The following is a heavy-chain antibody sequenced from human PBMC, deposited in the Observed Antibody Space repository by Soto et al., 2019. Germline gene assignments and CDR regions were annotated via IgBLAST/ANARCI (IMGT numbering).Heavy chain of an antibody. J-gene: IGHJ5*02. V-gene: IGHV3-23*01. CDR1: GFTFSSYA. CDR2: ISGSGGST. CDR3: AKARVLGWLLGGSWFDP. D-gene: IGHD3-3*01. Sequence: EVQLLESGGGLVQPGGSLRLSCAASGFTFSSYAMSWVRQAPGKGLEWVSAISGSGGSTYYADSVKGRFTISRDNSKNTLYMAMNSLRADNTALYYCAKARVLGWLLGGSWFDPWCQEPLVTVSS.